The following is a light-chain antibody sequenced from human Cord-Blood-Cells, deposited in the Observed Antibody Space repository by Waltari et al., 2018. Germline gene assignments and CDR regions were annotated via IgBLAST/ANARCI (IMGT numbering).Light chain of an antibody. V-gene: IGLV2-14*03. J-gene: IGLJ3*02. Sequence: QSALTQPASVSGSPGQSITISCTGTSSDVGGYNYVSWYQQHPGKAPKLMIYDVSNLPSGVSNRSSGSKSGNTASLTISGLQAEDEADYYCSSYTSSSTRVFGGGTKLTVL. CDR3: SSYTSSSTRV. CDR1: SSDVGGYNY. CDR2: DVS.